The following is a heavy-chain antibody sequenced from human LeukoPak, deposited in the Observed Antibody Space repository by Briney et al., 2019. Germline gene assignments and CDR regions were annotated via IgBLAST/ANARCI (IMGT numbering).Heavy chain of an antibody. V-gene: IGHV4-59*01. CDR1: GGSISSYY. CDR3: ARDARPPQGYCSSTSCLNWFDP. Sequence: KTSETLSLTCTVSGGSISSYYWSWIRQPPGKGLEWIGYIYYSGSTNYNPSLKSRVTISVDTSKNQFSLKLSPVTAADTAVYYCARDARPPQGYCSSTSCLNWFDPWGQGTLVTVSS. CDR2: IYYSGST. D-gene: IGHD2-2*01. J-gene: IGHJ5*02.